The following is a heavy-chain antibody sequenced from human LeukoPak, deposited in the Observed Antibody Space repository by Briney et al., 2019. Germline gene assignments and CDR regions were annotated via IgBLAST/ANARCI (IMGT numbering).Heavy chain of an antibody. Sequence: KASETLSLTCAVYGGSFSGYYWSWIRQPPGKGLEWIGEINHSGSTNYNPSLKSRVTISVDTSKNQFSLKLSSVTAADTAVYYCARRRGYCSSTSCYPFDYWGQGTLVTVSS. D-gene: IGHD2-2*01. CDR1: GGSFSGYY. CDR3: ARRRGYCSSTSCYPFDY. CDR2: INHSGST. J-gene: IGHJ4*02. V-gene: IGHV4-34*01.